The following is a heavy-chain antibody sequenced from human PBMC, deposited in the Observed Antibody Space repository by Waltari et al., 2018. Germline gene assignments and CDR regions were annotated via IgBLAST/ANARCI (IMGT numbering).Heavy chain of an antibody. CDR3: ARAQDYDFWSGIEYFQH. J-gene: IGHJ1*01. V-gene: IGHV4-38-2*01. D-gene: IGHD3-3*01. Sequence: QVQLQESGPGLVKPSETLSLTCAVSGYSISSGYYWGWLRQPPGKGLEWIGSIYHSGSTYYNPSLKSRVTISVDTSKNQFSLKLSSVTAADTAVYYCARAQDYDFWSGIEYFQHWGQGTLVTVSS. CDR1: GYSISSGYY. CDR2: IYHSGST.